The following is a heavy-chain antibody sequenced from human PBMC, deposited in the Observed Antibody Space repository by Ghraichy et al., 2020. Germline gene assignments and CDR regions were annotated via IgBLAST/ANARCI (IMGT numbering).Heavy chain of an antibody. Sequence: GGSLRLSCAASGFTFSSYAMSWVRQAPGKGLEWVSAISGSGGSTYYADSVKGRFTISRDNSKNTLYLQMNSLRAEDTAVYYCAKDRGYYYGSGASGYFDYWGQGTLVTVSS. CDR2: ISGSGGST. J-gene: IGHJ4*02. CDR3: AKDRGYYYGSGASGYFDY. D-gene: IGHD3-10*01. V-gene: IGHV3-23*01. CDR1: GFTFSSYA.